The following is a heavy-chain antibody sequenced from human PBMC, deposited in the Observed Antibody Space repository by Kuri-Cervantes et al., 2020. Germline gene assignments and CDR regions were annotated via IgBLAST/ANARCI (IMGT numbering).Heavy chain of an antibody. CDR3: ARTIYDSSGYYPFAWFDP. D-gene: IGHD3-22*01. CDR1: GGSISSSSYY. Sequence: SETLSLTCTVSGGSISSSSYYWGWIRQPPGKGLEWIGGIYYSGSTYYNPSLKSRVTISVDTSKNQFSLKLSSVTAADTAVYYCARTIYDSSGYYPFAWFDPWGQGTLVTVSS. CDR2: IYYSGST. V-gene: IGHV4-39*07. J-gene: IGHJ5*02.